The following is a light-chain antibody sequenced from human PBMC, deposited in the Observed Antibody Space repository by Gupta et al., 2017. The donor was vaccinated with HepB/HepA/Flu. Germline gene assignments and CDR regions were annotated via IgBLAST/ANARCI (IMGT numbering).Light chain of an antibody. CDR1: QSVSSY. J-gene: IGKJ4*01. CDR2: DAS. CDR3: QQRRNWPLFT. V-gene: IGKV3-11*01. Sequence: EIVLTQSPATLSLSPGERATLSCRASQSVSSYLAWYQQRPGQAPRLLIYDASNRDTGIPARFSGSGYGTDFTLTISSREPEDFAVYYCQQRRNWPLFTFGGGTKVDIK.